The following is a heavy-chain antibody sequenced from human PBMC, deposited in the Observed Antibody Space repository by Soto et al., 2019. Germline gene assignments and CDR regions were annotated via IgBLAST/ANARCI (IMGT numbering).Heavy chain of an antibody. V-gene: IGHV3-30*18. CDR1: GFTFSSYG. Sequence: VGSLRLSCAASGFTFSSYGMHWVRQAPGKGLEWVAVISYDGSNKYYADSVKGRFTISRDNSKNTLYLQMNSLRAEDTAVYYCAKDLSGRSGRLDVWGPGTPVTVSS. CDR2: ISYDGSNK. D-gene: IGHD6-19*01. J-gene: IGHJ6*02. CDR3: AKDLSGRSGRLDV.